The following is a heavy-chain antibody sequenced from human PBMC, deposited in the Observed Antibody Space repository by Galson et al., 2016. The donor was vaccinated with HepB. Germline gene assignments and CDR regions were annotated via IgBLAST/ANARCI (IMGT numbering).Heavy chain of an antibody. CDR1: GDSVSSNTAA. D-gene: IGHD1-7*01. CDR3: VSGETGTARIRAFDM. J-gene: IGHJ3*02. CDR2: TYYRSKWYN. Sequence: AISGDSVSSNTAAWNWIRQSPSRGLEWLGRTYYRSKWYNDYAVSVKSRITINPDTSKNQFSLQPNSVTPEDTAVYYCVSGETGTARIRAFDMWGQGTMVTVSS. V-gene: IGHV6-1*01.